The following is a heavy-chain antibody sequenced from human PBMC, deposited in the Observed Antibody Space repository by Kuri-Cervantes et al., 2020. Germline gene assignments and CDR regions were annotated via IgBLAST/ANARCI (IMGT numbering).Heavy chain of an antibody. D-gene: IGHD3-22*01. Sequence: GGSLRLSCAASGFTFSSYGMHWVRQAPGKGLEWVAVISYDGSNKYYADSVKGRFTISRDNSKNTLYLQMNSLRAEDTAVYYCARDHDSSGPGDYWGQGTLVTVSS. CDR3: ARDHDSSGPGDY. CDR1: GFTFSSYG. J-gene: IGHJ4*02. V-gene: IGHV3-30*03. CDR2: ISYDGSNK.